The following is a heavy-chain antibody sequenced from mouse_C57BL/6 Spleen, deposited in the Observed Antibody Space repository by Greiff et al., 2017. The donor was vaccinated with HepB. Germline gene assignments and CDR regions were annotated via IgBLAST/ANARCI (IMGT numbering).Heavy chain of an antibody. Sequence: EVKLLESGPELVKPGASVKISCKASGYSFTDYNMNWVKQSNGKSLEWIGVINPNYGTTSYNQKFKGKATLTVDQSSSTAYMQLNSLTSEDSAVYYCARSPSSSYYAMDYWGQGTSVTVSS. D-gene: IGHD1-1*01. CDR1: GYSFTDYN. V-gene: IGHV1-39*01. CDR2: INPNYGTT. J-gene: IGHJ4*01. CDR3: ARSPSSSYYAMDY.